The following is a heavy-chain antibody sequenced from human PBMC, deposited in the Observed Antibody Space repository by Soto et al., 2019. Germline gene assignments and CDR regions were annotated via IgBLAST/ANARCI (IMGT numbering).Heavy chain of an antibody. D-gene: IGHD2-15*01. CDR3: ARDDCSGGSCYPGVRAFDI. CDR1: GGTFSSYT. Sequence: SVKVSCKAPGGTFSSYTISWVRQAPGQGLEWMGRIIPILGIANYAQKFQGRVTITADKSTSTAYMELSSLRSEDTAVYYCARDDCSGGSCYPGVRAFDIWGQGTLVTVSS. J-gene: IGHJ3*02. CDR2: IIPILGIA. V-gene: IGHV1-69*04.